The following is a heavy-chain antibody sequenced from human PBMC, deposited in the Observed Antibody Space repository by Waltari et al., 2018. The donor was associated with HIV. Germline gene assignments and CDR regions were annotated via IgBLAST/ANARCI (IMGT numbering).Heavy chain of an antibody. Sequence: EVQLVESGGGLVEPGGSLRLPCAGSGFTLSSYAMNWVRQAPGKGLEWVSYVSSSGSTIYDADSVKGRFTISRDNAKNSLYLQMNSLRAEDTAVYYCARDWGSGSYRWGQGTLVTVSS. CDR1: GFTLSSYA. CDR3: ARDWGSGSYR. CDR2: VSSSGSTI. J-gene: IGHJ4*02. V-gene: IGHV3-48*03. D-gene: IGHD3-10*01.